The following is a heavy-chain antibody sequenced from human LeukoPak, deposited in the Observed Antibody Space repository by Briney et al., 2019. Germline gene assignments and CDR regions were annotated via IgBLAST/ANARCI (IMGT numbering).Heavy chain of an antibody. CDR1: GGSISSGSYY. V-gene: IGHV4-61*02. J-gene: IGHJ6*03. Sequence: SETLSLTCTVSGGSISSGSYYWSWIRQPAGKGLEWIGRIYTSGSTNYNPSLKSRVTISVDTYKNQFSLKLSSVTAADTAVYYCARDKRYCSGGSCYAEIYYYYYMDVWGKGTTVTVSS. D-gene: IGHD2-15*01. CDR2: IYTSGST. CDR3: ARDKRYCSGGSCYAEIYYYYYMDV.